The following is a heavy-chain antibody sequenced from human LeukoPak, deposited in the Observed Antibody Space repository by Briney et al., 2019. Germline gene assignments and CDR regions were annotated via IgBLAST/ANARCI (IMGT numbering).Heavy chain of an antibody. J-gene: IGHJ4*02. CDR1: GFTFSSYW. D-gene: IGHD6-13*01. CDR3: AREGYSSSWYDNYFDY. V-gene: IGHV3-7*03. CDR2: IKQDGSEK. Sequence: GGSLRLSCAASGFTFSSYWMSWVRQAPGKGLEWVANIKQDGSEKYYVDSVKGRFTISRDNAKNSLYLQMNSLRAEDTAVYYCAREGYSSSWYDNYFDYWGQGTLVTVSS.